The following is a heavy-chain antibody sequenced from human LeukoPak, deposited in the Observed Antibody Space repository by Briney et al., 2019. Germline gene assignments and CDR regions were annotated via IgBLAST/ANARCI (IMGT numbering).Heavy chain of an antibody. V-gene: IGHV1-2*02. CDR2: INPNSGGT. J-gene: IGHJ4*02. CDR3: ARDPQAGNDVGLFDY. D-gene: IGHD1-1*01. CDR1: GYTFTGYY. Sequence: ASVKVSCKASGYTFTGYYMHWVRQAPGQGLEWMGWINPNSGGTNYAQKFQGRVTMTRDTSISTAYMELSRLRSDDTAVYCCARDPQAGNDVGLFDYWGQGTLVTVSS.